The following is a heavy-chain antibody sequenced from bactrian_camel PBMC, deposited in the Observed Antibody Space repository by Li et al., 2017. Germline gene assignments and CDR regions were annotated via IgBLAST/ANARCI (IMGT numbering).Heavy chain of an antibody. D-gene: IGHD2*01. CDR1: YFPYDTSNC. V-gene: IGHV3S6*01. CDR2: IDGGNSDT. Sequence: HVQLVESGGDSVQVGGSLRLTCDAFYFPYDTSNCMAWFRQAPGKGLDWVSHIDGGNSDTYYADSVKGRFTISRDNAKNTLYLHMNNLKPDDTAMYYCAAHATYSGGYYTPFLSSNLRYWGQGTQVTVS. CDR3: AAHATYSGGYYTPFLSSNLRY. J-gene: IGHJ4*01.